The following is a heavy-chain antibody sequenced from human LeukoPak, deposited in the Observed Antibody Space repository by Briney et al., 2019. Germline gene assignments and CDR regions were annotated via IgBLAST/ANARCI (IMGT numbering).Heavy chain of an antibody. Sequence: SETLSLTCTVSGGSISSYYWSWIRQPPGKGLEWIGYIYYSGSTNYNPSLKSRVTISVDTSKNQFSLKLSSVTAADTAVYFCARTYYDFWSGHRYYFDYWGQGTLVTVSS. V-gene: IGHV4-59*01. CDR1: GGSISSYY. D-gene: IGHD3-3*01. CDR3: ARTYYDFWSGHRYYFDY. CDR2: IYYSGST. J-gene: IGHJ4*02.